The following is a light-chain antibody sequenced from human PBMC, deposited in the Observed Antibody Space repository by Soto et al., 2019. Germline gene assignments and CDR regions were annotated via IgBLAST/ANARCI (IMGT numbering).Light chain of an antibody. V-gene: IGKV4-1*01. J-gene: IGKJ1*01. CDR3: QQYNSYSQT. CDR2: DAS. Sequence: DIVMTQSPDSLAVSLGERATINCXXSQXVLYSSNNKNYLAWYQQKPGKAPKXXIYDASSLESGVPSRFSGSGSGTEFTLTISSLQPDDFATYYRQQYNSYSQTFGQGTKVDIK. CDR1: QXVLYSSNNKNY.